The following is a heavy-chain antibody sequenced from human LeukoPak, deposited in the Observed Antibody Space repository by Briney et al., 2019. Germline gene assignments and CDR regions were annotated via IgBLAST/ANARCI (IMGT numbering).Heavy chain of an antibody. D-gene: IGHD1-1*01. V-gene: IGHV1-2*06. CDR2: INPNSGGT. Sequence: ASVKVSCKASGYTFTGYYMHWVRQAPGQGLEWMGRINPNSGGTKYAQKFQGRVTMTRDTSISTAYMELSRLRSDDTAVYYCARLKPLSWYYYYMDVWGKGTTVTVSS. J-gene: IGHJ6*03. CDR1: GYTFTGYY. CDR3: ARLKPLSWYYYYMDV.